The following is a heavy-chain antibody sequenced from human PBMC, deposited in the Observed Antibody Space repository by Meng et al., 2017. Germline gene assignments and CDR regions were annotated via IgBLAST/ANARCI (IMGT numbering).Heavy chain of an antibody. CDR2: ISGDGSIT. J-gene: IGHJ4*02. D-gene: IGHD1-1*01. V-gene: IGHV3-74*01. Sequence: VESGGGLVQPGGSLRISCAASGFTFNNYWMHWVRQVPGKGLVWVSRISGDGSITNYADSVKGRFTISRDNAKNTLYLQMNSLRPEDTAVYYCLDEAPRSDYWGQGSLVTVSS. CDR3: LDEAPRSDY. CDR1: GFTFNNYW.